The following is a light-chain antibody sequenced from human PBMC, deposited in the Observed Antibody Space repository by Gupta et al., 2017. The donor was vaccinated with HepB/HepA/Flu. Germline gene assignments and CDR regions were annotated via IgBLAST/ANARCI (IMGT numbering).Light chain of an antibody. CDR1: QDINNY. CDR3: QQENNFPFT. CDR2: DTS. Sequence: DIQLTQSPSSLSASVGDRVTITCQASQDINNYLNWYQQKPGKAPKLLIYDTSNVERGVPSRFSGSGSGTDFTFTISSLQPEDFATYYCQQENNFPFTFGHGTKVDIK. V-gene: IGKV1-33*01. J-gene: IGKJ3*01.